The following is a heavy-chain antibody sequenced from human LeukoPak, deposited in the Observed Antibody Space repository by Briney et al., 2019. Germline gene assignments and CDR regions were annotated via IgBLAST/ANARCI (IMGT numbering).Heavy chain of an antibody. Sequence: GGSLRLSCAASGFTFNTYTMNWVRQAPGRGLEWVGRIRSKAAGGTTEYAAPVKGRFTISRDDSKNTLYLQMNSLITDDTAVYYCALGSANYDSSDFDCWGQGTLVTVSS. CDR3: ALGSANYDSSDFDC. CDR2: IRSKAAGGTT. J-gene: IGHJ4*02. CDR1: GFTFNTYT. V-gene: IGHV3-15*07. D-gene: IGHD3-22*01.